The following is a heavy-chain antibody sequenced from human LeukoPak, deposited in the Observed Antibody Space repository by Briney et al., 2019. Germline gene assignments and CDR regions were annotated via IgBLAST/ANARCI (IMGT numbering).Heavy chain of an antibody. CDR2: ISASGANR. CDR1: GFTFNRYG. CDR3: AKLQSVVIPAAMLGFDY. V-gene: IGHV3-23*01. J-gene: IGHJ4*02. D-gene: IGHD2-2*01. Sequence: GGSLRLSCAASGFTFNRYGMSWVRQAPGKGLQWVSGISASGANRYYAASVKGRFTISRDNSRDTLSVQINSLRAEDTAVYYCAKLQSVVIPAAMLGFDYWGQGILVTVSS.